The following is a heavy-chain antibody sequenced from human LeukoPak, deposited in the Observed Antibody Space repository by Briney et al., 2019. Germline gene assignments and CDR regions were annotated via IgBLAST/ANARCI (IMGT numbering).Heavy chain of an antibody. J-gene: IGHJ4*02. D-gene: IGHD1-26*01. CDR1: GFTFEKYV. CDR3: AKDLGWELPAEAY. V-gene: IGHV3-23*01. Sequence: GGSLRLSCIASGFTFEKYVMNWVRQAPGKGLEWLATIYGSGVSISYADSVKGRFTISRDNSNNTLYLQMNSLRAEDTAIYFCAKDLGWELPAEAYWGQGILVTVSS. CDR2: IYGSGVSI.